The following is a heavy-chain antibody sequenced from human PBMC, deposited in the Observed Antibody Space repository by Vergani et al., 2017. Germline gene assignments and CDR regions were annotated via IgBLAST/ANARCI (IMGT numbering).Heavy chain of an antibody. J-gene: IGHJ6*02. V-gene: IGHV3-30*02. Sequence: QVQLVESGGGVVQRVGSLSLSCAASGFTFSSYGMHWVRQAPGKGLEWVAFVRYDGTNKYYADFVKGRFTISRDNSKNTLYLQMNSLRAEDTAVYYCAKGEGIVANWQGYYYNGMDVWGQGTTVTVSS. CDR2: VRYDGTNK. D-gene: IGHD1-26*01. CDR3: AKGEGIVANWQGYYYNGMDV. CDR1: GFTFSSYG.